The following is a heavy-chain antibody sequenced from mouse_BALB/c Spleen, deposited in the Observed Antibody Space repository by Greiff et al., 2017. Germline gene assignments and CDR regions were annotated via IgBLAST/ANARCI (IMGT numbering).Heavy chain of an antibody. J-gene: IGHJ4*01. CDR1: GFSLTSYG. V-gene: IGHV2-2*02. Sequence: QVQLKESGPGLVQPSQSLSITCTVSGFSLTSYGVHWVRQSPGKGLEWLGVIWSGGSTDYNAAFISRLSISKDNSKSQVFFKMNSLQANDTAIYYCAKYEYEGPYYAMDYWGQGTSVTVSS. CDR2: IWSGGST. D-gene: IGHD2-4*01. CDR3: AKYEYEGPYYAMDY.